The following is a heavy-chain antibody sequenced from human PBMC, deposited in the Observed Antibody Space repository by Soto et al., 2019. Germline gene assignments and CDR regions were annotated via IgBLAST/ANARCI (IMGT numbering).Heavy chain of an antibody. CDR2: INHSGST. D-gene: IGHD2-15*01. Sequence: SETLSLTCAVYGGSFSGYYWSWIRQPPGKGLEWIGEINHSGSTNYNPSLKSRVTISVDTSKNQFSLKLSSVTAADTAVYYCARYMGDPGYWFDPWGQGTLVTVSS. J-gene: IGHJ5*02. CDR3: ARYMGDPGYWFDP. CDR1: GGSFSGYY. V-gene: IGHV4-34*01.